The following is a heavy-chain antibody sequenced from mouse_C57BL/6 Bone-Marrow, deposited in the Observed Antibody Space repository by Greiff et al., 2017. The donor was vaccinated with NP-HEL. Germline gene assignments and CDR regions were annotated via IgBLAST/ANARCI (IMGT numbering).Heavy chain of an antibody. J-gene: IGHJ1*03. CDR2: INPYNGGT. V-gene: IGHV1-19*01. CDR3: AREASPYWYFDV. CDR1: GYTFTDYY. D-gene: IGHD6-1*01. Sequence: DVQLQESGPVLVKPGASVKMSCKASGYTFTDYYMNWVKQSHGKSLEWIGVINPYNGGTSYNQKFKGKATLTVDKSSSTAYMELNSLTSEDSAVYYCAREASPYWYFDVWGTGTTVTVSS.